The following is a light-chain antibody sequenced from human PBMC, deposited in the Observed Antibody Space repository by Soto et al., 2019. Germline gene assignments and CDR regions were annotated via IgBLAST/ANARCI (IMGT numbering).Light chain of an antibody. Sequence: DIQMTQSPSTLSASVGDRVTITCRASQSISSWLAWYQQKPGKAPKLLIYDASSLERRVPSRFSGSGSGTDFSLTISGLRPDDCATYYCQQYNTYTYTFGQGTKLEIK. V-gene: IGKV1-5*01. CDR1: QSISSW. CDR3: QQYNTYTYT. J-gene: IGKJ2*01. CDR2: DAS.